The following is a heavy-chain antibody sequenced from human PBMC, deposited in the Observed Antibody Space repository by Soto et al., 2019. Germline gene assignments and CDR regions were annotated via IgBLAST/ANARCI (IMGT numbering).Heavy chain of an antibody. V-gene: IGHV4-59*01. CDR2: IYFNGNT. Sequence: SETLSLTCSVSGDSFRKYYWTWIRQPPGEGLEWIGYIYFNGNTNYNPSLKGRVTISIDTSKKQFSLNLSSVTAADTAVYYCASVTFGGVVLAHWGQGTLVTVSS. D-gene: IGHD3-16*01. CDR1: GDSFRKYY. CDR3: ASVTFGGVVLAH. J-gene: IGHJ4*02.